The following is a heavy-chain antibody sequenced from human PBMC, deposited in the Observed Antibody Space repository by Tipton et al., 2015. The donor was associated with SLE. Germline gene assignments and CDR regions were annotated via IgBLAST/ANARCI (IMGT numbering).Heavy chain of an antibody. CDR2: ISSSGTYI. D-gene: IGHD2-21*01. CDR1: GFTFSTES. CDR3: TKVLCGGDCYTDAFDI. J-gene: IGHJ3*02. Sequence: GSLRLSCAVSGFTFSTESMKWVRQAPGKGLEWVSSISSSGTYIYYADSVKGRFAISRDNAKNSLYLQMNSLRAEDTALYYCTKVLCGGDCYTDAFDIWGQGTMVTVSS. V-gene: IGHV3-21*04.